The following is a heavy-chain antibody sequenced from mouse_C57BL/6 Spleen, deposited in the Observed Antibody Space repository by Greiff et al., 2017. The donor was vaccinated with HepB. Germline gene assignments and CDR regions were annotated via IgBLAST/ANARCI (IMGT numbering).Heavy chain of an antibody. CDR1: GFTFNTYA. CDR2: IRSKSSNYAT. Sequence: EVKLVESGGGLVQPKGSLKLSCAASGFTFNTYAMHWVRQAPGKGLEWVARIRSKSSNYATYYADSVKDRFTISRDDSQSMLYLQMNNLKTEDTAMYYCVRERAYDIDLYDYDGFAYWGQGTLVTVSA. J-gene: IGHJ3*01. CDR3: VRERAYDIDLYDYDGFAY. D-gene: IGHD2-4*01. V-gene: IGHV10-3*01.